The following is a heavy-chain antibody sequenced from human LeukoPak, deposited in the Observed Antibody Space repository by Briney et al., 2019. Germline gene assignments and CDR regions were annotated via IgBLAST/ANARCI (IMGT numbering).Heavy chain of an antibody. CDR3: ARQLCTNGICYRHFDY. D-gene: IGHD2-8*01. CDR2: TRNKANSYTT. J-gene: IGHJ4*02. CDR1: GFTFSGHY. Sequence: GGSLRLSCAASGFTFSGHYIDWVRQAPGKGLEWVGRTRNKANSYTTEYAASVKGRFTISRDDSKNSLYLQMNSLKTEDTAVYYCARQLCTNGICYRHFDYWGQGTLVTVSS. V-gene: IGHV3-72*01.